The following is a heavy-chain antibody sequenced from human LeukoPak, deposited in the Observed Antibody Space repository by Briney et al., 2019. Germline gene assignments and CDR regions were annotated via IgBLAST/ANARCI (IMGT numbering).Heavy chain of an antibody. V-gene: IGHV3-48*04. D-gene: IGHD3-10*01. CDR3: ARGQYGSGKDI. J-gene: IGHJ3*02. Sequence: PGGSLRLSCAASGFTFSSYRMNWVRQAPGKGLEWVSYISSSSSTIYYADSVKGRFTISRDNAKNSLSLQMNSLRAEDTAVYYCARGQYGSGKDIWGQGTMVTVSS. CDR1: GFTFSSYR. CDR2: ISSSSSTI.